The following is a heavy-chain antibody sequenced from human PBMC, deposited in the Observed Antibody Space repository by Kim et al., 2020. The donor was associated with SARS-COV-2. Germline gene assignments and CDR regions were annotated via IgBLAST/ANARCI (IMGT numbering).Heavy chain of an antibody. Sequence: GGSLRLSCAASGFTFSSYAMSWVRQAPGKGLEWVSAISGSGGSTYYADSVKGRFTISRDNSKNTLYLQMNSLRAEDTAVYYCAKCGSSSDYYYYYGMDVWGQGTTVTVSS. CDR3: AKCGSSSDYYYYYGMDV. D-gene: IGHD2-15*01. CDR1: GFTFSSYA. J-gene: IGHJ6*02. V-gene: IGHV3-23*01. CDR2: ISGSGGST.